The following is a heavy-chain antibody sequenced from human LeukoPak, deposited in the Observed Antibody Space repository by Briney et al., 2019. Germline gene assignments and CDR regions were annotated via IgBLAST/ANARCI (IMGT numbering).Heavy chain of an antibody. CDR3: ARGDCSGGSCYLFDY. V-gene: IGHV4-39*01. CDR1: GGSISSSSYY. CDR2: IYYSGST. J-gene: IGHJ4*02. Sequence: PSEALSLTCTVSGGSISSSSYYWGWIRQPPGKGLEWIGSIYYSGSTYYNPSLKCRVTISVDTSKNQFSLKLSSVTAADTAVYYCARGDCSGGSCYLFDYWGQGALVTVSS. D-gene: IGHD2-15*01.